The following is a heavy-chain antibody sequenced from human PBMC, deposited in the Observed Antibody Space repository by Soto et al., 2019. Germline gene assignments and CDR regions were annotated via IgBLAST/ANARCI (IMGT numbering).Heavy chain of an antibody. CDR2: ISAYNGNT. J-gene: IGHJ4*02. CDR3: AREFSGGFEFDFDY. CDR1: GYTFTSYG. D-gene: IGHD3-10*01. V-gene: IGHV1-18*01. Sequence: ASVKVSCKASGYTFTSYGISWVRQAPGQGLEWMGWISAYNGNTNYAQKLQGRVTMTTGTSTSTAYMELRSLRSDDTAVYYCAREFSGGFEFDFDYWGQGTLVTVSS.